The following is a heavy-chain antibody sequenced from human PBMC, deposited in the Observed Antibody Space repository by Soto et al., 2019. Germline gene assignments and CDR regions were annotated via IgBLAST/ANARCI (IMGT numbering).Heavy chain of an antibody. J-gene: IGHJ4*02. Sequence: GASVKVSCKASGYSFTSLDINWVRQTTGQGLEWMGWMQPSSGRTGYAQKFQGRVTMTRDTSINTAYMELSSLTSDDTAFYYCARGVTAGVDYWGQGTLVTVSS. V-gene: IGHV1-8*01. CDR3: ARGVTAGVDY. CDR2: MQPSSGRT. D-gene: IGHD1-26*01. CDR1: GYSFTSLD.